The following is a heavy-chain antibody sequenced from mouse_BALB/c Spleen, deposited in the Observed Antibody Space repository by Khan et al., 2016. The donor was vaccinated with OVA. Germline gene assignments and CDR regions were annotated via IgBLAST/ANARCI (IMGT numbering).Heavy chain of an antibody. CDR2: ILPGSDSP. CDR1: GYTFSSYW. V-gene: IGHV1-9*01. D-gene: IGHD2-3*01. CDR3: ARQGGGYFSWFAY. Sequence: QVQLKQSGTELLKPGASVKISCKATGYTFSSYWIEWIKQRSGHGLEWIGEILPGSDSPNYNERFMGKATFTADKSSNTAYMQLSSLTSEDSAVYDCARQGGGYFSWFAYWGQGTLVTVSA. J-gene: IGHJ3*01.